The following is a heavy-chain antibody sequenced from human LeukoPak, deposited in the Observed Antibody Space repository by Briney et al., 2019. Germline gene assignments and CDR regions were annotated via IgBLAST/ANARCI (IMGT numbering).Heavy chain of an antibody. CDR1: GGSISDYY. J-gene: IGHJ5*02. CDR3: ASSSIGPNWFDP. D-gene: IGHD2-15*01. CDR2: IYYSGST. Sequence: SETLSLTCTISGGSISDYYWSWIRQPPGKGLEWIGYIYYSGSTYYNPSLKSRVTISVDTSKNQFSLKLSSVTAADTAVYYCASSSIGPNWFDPWGQGTLVTVSS. V-gene: IGHV4-30-4*01.